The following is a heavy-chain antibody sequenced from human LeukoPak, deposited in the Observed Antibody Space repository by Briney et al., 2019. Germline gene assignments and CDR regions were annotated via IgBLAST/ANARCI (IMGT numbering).Heavy chain of an antibody. V-gene: IGHV3-49*04. CDR2: IRSKAYGGTT. Sequence: GGSLRLSCAASGFTFSDYSMNWVRQAPGKGLEWVGFIRSKAYGGTTEYAASVKGRFTISRDDSKSIAYLQMNSLKTEDTAVYYCTRAKDYGDYVFLYWGQGTLVTVSS. J-gene: IGHJ4*02. D-gene: IGHD4-17*01. CDR3: TRAKDYGDYVFLY. CDR1: GFTFSDYS.